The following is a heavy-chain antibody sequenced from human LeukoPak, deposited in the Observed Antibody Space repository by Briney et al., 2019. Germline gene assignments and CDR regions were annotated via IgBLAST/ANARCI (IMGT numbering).Heavy chain of an antibody. D-gene: IGHD5-24*01. J-gene: IGHJ3*01. CDR3: ARDREEMPTQWEAFDF. CDR1: GGTFSSYA. Sequence: SVKVSCKASGGTFSSYAINWVRQAPGQGLEWMGGIIPIFGITKYARKFQGRVTITADKSTSTVYMELSSLRSEDTAVYYCARDREEMPTQWEAFDFWGQGTMVTVSS. V-gene: IGHV1-69*17. CDR2: IIPIFGIT.